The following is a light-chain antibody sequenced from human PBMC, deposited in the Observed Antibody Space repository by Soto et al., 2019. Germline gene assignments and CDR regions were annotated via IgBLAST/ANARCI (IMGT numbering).Light chain of an antibody. Sequence: DIILTQSPDTLSLSPGERATLSCRASQSVSNNWLAWYQQKPGQAPRLLIYAASYRPVGIPDKFSGSGSGTDFTLTINRLEPEDFAVYYCQQYVSSPYTFAQGTKVEI. CDR2: AAS. V-gene: IGKV3-20*01. CDR1: QSVSNNW. CDR3: QQYVSSPYT. J-gene: IGKJ2*01.